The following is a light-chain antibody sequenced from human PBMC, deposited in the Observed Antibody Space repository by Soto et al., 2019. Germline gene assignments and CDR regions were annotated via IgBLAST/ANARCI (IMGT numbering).Light chain of an antibody. CDR1: QTISTW. J-gene: IGKJ1*01. Sequence: DIQMTQSPSSVSASVGDRVTITGRASQTISTWMAWYQQKRGKAPKLXVYDASTLQSGVASRFRGSGAGTECSRPITSLQPGDSETVSCQQYASYPWTFGRGTKVDIK. CDR3: QQYASYPWT. V-gene: IGKV1-5*01. CDR2: DAS.